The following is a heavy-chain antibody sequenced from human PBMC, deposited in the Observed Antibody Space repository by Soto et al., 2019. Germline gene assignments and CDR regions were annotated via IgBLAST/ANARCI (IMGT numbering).Heavy chain of an antibody. V-gene: IGHV4-59*01. Sequence: SETLSLTCTVSGGSISSYYWSWIRQPPGKGLEWIGYIYYSGSTNYNPSLKSRVTISVDTSKNQFSLKLSSVTAADTAVYYCAREGDGAARTSYYYYGMDVWGQGTTVTVYS. D-gene: IGHD6-6*01. CDR1: GGSISSYY. CDR3: AREGDGAARTSYYYYGMDV. CDR2: IYYSGST. J-gene: IGHJ6*02.